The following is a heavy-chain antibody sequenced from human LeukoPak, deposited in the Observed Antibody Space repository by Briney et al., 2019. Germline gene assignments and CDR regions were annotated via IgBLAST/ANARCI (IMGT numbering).Heavy chain of an antibody. J-gene: IGHJ4*02. CDR1: GFIFSNYY. V-gene: IGHV3-74*01. CDR3: AREGGYCSLGSCYGGYADY. Sequence: GGSLRLSCAVSGFIFSNYYMYWVRQAPGKGLVWVSRISYDATDTYYADSVKGRFTISRDNAHNTLYLQMNSLRAEDTGVYYCAREGGYCSLGSCYGGYADYWGRGALVTVSS. D-gene: IGHD2-15*01. CDR2: ISYDATDT.